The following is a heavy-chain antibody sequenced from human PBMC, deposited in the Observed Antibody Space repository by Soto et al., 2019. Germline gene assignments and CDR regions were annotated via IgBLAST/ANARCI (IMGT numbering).Heavy chain of an antibody. D-gene: IGHD1-26*01. CDR2: IYHSGST. CDR1: GGSISSSNW. Sequence: PSETLSLTCAVSGGSISSSNWWSWVRQPPGKGLEWIGEIYHSGSTNYNPSLKSRVTISVDKSKNQFSLKLSSVTAADTAVYYCARAEAGSHYYYYYGMDVWGQGTTVT. V-gene: IGHV4-4*02. J-gene: IGHJ6*02. CDR3: ARAEAGSHYYYYYGMDV.